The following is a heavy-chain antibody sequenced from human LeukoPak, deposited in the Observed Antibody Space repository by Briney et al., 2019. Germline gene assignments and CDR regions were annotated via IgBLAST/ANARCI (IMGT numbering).Heavy chain of an antibody. D-gene: IGHD2-2*01. CDR2: IYPGDSDT. J-gene: IGHJ5*02. CDR1: GYSFTTSW. CDR3: ARHLRDCSTTSCYGTYWFDP. V-gene: IGHV5-51*01. Sequence: GGSLKISCKGSGYSFTTSWIGWVRQMPGKGLGWLGTIYPGDSDTRYSPSFQGQVTISADKSISTAYLQWSSLKASDTAMYCCARHLRDCSTTSCYGTYWFDPWGQGTLVTVSS.